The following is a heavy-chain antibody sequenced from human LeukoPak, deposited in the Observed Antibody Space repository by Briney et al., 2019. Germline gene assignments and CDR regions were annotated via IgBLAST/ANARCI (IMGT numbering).Heavy chain of an antibody. CDR2: INPDDGSI. Sequence: ASVKVSCKASGYTFTSYWIQWVRQAPGQGLEWMGLINPDDGSIAYAHRFQGRVIMTRDTSTSTAYMDLSSLRSEDTAVYHSARAPRNSSTMLGFWGQGTLVTISS. V-gene: IGHV1-46*01. CDR1: GYTFTSYW. J-gene: IGHJ4*02. CDR3: ARAPRNSSTMLGF. D-gene: IGHD6-13*01.